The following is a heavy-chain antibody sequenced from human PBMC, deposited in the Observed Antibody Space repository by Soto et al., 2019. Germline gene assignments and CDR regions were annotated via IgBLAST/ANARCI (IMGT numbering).Heavy chain of an antibody. CDR3: ARDSSGWYASYFDY. J-gene: IGHJ4*02. D-gene: IGHD6-19*01. V-gene: IGHV1-18*04. CDR2: VSAYNGNT. CDR1: GYTFTSYG. Sequence: QVQLVQSGAEVKKPGASVKVSCKASGYTFTSYGISWVRQAPGQGLEWMGWVSAYNGNTNYAQKLQGRVTMTTDTFPSTAYMELRSLRSDDTAVYYCARDSSGWYASYFDYWGQGTLVTVSS.